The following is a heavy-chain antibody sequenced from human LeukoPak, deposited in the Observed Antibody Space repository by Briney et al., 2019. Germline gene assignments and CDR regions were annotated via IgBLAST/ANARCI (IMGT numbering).Heavy chain of an antibody. D-gene: IGHD3-10*01. CDR2: ISGSGGST. V-gene: IGHV3-23*01. CDR3: ARDRKGTMVRGVILGY. J-gene: IGHJ4*02. CDR1: GFTFSSYG. Sequence: GGSLRLSCAASGFTFSSYGMHWVRQAPGKGLEWVSAISGSGGSTYYADSVKGRFTISRDNSKNTLYLQMNSLRAEDTAVYYCARDRKGTMVRGVILGYWGQGTLVTVSS.